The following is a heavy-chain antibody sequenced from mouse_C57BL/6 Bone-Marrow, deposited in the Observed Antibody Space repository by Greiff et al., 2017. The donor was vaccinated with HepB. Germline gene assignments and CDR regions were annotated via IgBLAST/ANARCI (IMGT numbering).Heavy chain of an antibody. CDR2: ISSGGSYT. CDR3: ARRDSSGYVAMDY. J-gene: IGHJ4*01. Sequence: EVKLVESGGDLVKPGGSLKLSCAASGFTFSSYGMSWVRQTPDKRLEWVATISSGGSYTYYPDSVKGRFTISRDNAKNTLYLQMSSLKSEDTAMYYCARRDSSGYVAMDYWGQGTSVTVSS. V-gene: IGHV5-6*02. CDR1: GFTFSSYG. D-gene: IGHD3-2*02.